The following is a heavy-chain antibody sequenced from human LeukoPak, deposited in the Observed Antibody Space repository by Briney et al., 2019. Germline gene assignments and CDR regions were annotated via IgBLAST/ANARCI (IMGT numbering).Heavy chain of an antibody. CDR1: GYTFTSYY. V-gene: IGHV1-46*01. Sequence: GASVKVSCKASGYTFTSYYLYWVRQAPGQGLEWMGVINPSGGSTTSAQKFQGRVTMTRDTSTSTVYMELRSLRSEDTAVYYCARQGWAPLKQLVPGPVDYWGQGTLVTVSS. D-gene: IGHD6-13*01. CDR2: INPSGGST. J-gene: IGHJ4*02. CDR3: ARQGWAPLKQLVPGPVDY.